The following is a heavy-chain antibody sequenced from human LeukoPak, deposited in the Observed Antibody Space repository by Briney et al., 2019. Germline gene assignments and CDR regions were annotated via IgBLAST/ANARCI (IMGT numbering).Heavy chain of an antibody. CDR1: GFTFSSYS. D-gene: IGHD1-26*01. Sequence: GGSLRLSCAASGFTFSSYSMNWVRRAPGKRLEWVSSISSSSSYIYYADSVKGRFTISRDNAKNSLYLQMNSLRAEDTAVYYCARLGSYYFDYWGQGTLVTVSS. J-gene: IGHJ4*02. V-gene: IGHV3-21*01. CDR3: ARLGSYYFDY. CDR2: ISSSSSYI.